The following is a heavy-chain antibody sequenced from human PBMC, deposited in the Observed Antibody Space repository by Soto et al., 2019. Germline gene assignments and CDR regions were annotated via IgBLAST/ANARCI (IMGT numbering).Heavy chain of an antibody. CDR1: GGSINTFY. D-gene: IGHD5-12*01. Sequence: SETLSLTCTVSGGSINTFYWSWVRQPAGKGLEWIGRIFSSGSTSFNPSLESRAAMSVDTSKNHFSLNLSSVTAADMAVYYCAREGSYSAYNFAHGIQLWSFDFWGQGALVTVSS. CDR3: AREGSYSAYNFAHGIQLWSFDF. CDR2: IFSSGST. V-gene: IGHV4-4*07. J-gene: IGHJ4*02.